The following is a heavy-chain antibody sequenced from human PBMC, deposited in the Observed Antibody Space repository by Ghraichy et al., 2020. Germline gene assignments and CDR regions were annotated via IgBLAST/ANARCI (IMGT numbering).Heavy chain of an antibody. CDR2: IYYSGST. D-gene: IGHD6-13*01. CDR1: GGSISSYY. V-gene: IGHV4-59*08. CDR3: ARFVAAATLDY. Sequence: GSLRLSCTVSGGSISSYYWSWIRQPPGKGLEWIGYIYYSGSTNYNPSLKSRVTISVDTSKNQFSLKLSSVTAADTAVYYCARFVAAATLDYWGQGTLVTVSS. J-gene: IGHJ4*02.